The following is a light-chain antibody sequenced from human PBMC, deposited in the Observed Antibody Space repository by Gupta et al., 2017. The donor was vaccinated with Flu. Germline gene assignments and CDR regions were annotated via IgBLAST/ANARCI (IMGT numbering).Light chain of an antibody. CDR1: SSNIGSNY. J-gene: IGLJ3*02. CDR3: AARDDNLDGWV. CDR2: SND. V-gene: IGLV1-47*01. Sequence: QAVLTQPPSASGTPGQRITISCSGSSSNIGSNYLYWYQHLPGTAPILLIYSNDQRPSGIPDRFSGSKSGTPGSLAISGLRSEDEADYFCAARDDNLDGWVFGGGTKLTVL.